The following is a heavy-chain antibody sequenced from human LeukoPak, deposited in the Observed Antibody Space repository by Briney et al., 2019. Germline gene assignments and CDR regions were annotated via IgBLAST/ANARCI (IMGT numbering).Heavy chain of an antibody. D-gene: IGHD4-17*01. V-gene: IGHV1-69*13. J-gene: IGHJ4*02. CDR2: IIPIFGTA. CDR1: GGTFSSYA. CDR3: ARVHDYGDYAFDY. Sequence: ASVKVSCKASGGTFSSYAISWVRQAPGQGLEWMGGIIPIFGTANYAQKFQGRVTITADESTSTAYMELSSLRSEDTAVYYCARVHDYGDYAFDYWGQGTLVTVSS.